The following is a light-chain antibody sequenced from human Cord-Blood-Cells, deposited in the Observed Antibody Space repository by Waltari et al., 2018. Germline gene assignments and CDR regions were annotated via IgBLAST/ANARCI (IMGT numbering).Light chain of an antibody. Sequence: DIQMTQSPSSLSASVGDRVTITCRASQSISSYLNWYQQKPGKAPKLLFYAASSLHSGVRSRFSGIGSGTDFTLTISSLQPEDFATYYCQQSYSTPWTFGQGTKVEIK. J-gene: IGKJ1*01. CDR3: QQSYSTPWT. CDR1: QSISSY. V-gene: IGKV1-39*01. CDR2: AAS.